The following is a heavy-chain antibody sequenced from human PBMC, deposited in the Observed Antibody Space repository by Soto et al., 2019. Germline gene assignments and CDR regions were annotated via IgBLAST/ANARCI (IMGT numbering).Heavy chain of an antibody. CDR2: IYYSGST. V-gene: IGHV4-39*01. Sequence: TLSLTCTVSGGSFSRSSYYWGWIRQPPGKGLEWIGSIYYSGSTYYNPSLKSRVTISVDTSKNQFSLKLSSVTAADTAVYYCARRLYYDSSGFEGGGMDVWGQGT. D-gene: IGHD3-22*01. J-gene: IGHJ6*02. CDR1: GGSFSRSSYY. CDR3: ARRLYYDSSGFEGGGMDV.